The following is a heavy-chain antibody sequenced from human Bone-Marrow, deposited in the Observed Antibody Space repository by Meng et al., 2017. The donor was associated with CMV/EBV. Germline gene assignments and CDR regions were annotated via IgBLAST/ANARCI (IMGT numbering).Heavy chain of an antibody. CDR2: IYYSGST. D-gene: IGHD1-26*01. Sequence: GSLRLSCAVYGGSFSGYYWGWIRQPPGKGLEWIGSIYYSGSTYYNPSLKSRVTISVDTSKNQFSLKLSSVTAADTAVYYCTRDQLGVHGMDVWVRGTTVTVPS. CDR1: GGSFSGYY. CDR3: TRDQLGVHGMDV. V-gene: IGHV4-34*01. J-gene: IGHJ6*02.